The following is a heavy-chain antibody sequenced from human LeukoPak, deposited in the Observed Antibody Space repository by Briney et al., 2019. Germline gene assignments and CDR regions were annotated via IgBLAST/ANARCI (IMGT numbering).Heavy chain of an antibody. CDR3: AREVVVPAANWFDP. J-gene: IGHJ5*02. D-gene: IGHD2-2*01. CDR1: GYTFTSYG. V-gene: IGHV1-18*01. CDR2: ISAYNGNT. Sequence: ASVKVSCKASGYTFTSYGISWVRQAPGQGLEWMGWISAYNGNTNYAQKLQGRVTMTTDTSTSTAYMELSSLRSEDTAVYYCAREVVVPAANWFDPWGQGTLVTVSS.